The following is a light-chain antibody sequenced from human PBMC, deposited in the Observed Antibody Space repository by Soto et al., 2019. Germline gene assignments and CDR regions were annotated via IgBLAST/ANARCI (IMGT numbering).Light chain of an antibody. V-gene: IGKV1-39*01. CDR3: QQSYSTPGALT. CDR2: SAS. J-gene: IGKJ4*01. Sequence: ILITQSPSSLSSSLREKVSLPWRANQHISNYVNWYQQRPGKAPRVLIFSASTLQSGVPSRFSGSGSGTDFTLTISSLEPEDFGTYFCQQSYSTPGALTFGGGTKVDIK. CDR1: QHISNY.